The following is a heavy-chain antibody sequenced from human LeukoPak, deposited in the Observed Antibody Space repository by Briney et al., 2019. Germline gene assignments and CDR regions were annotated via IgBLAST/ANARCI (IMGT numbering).Heavy chain of an antibody. J-gene: IGHJ6*02. CDR2: ISSSGSTI. D-gene: IGHD6-19*01. Sequence: GGSLRLSCAASGFTFSDYYMCWIRQAPGKGLEWVSYISSSGSTIDYADSVKGRFTISRDNAKNSLYLQMNSLRAEDTAVYYCARAGIAVAGSYYYYGMDVWGQGTTVTVSS. CDR3: ARAGIAVAGSYYYYGMDV. V-gene: IGHV3-11*01. CDR1: GFTFSDYY.